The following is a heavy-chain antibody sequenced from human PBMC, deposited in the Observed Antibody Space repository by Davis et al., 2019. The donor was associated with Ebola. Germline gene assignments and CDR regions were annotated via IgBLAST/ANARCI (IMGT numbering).Heavy chain of an antibody. CDR1: GFTFSSYE. CDR2: ISSSGSTI. D-gene: IGHD3-22*01. Sequence: GESLKISCAASGFTFSSYEMNWVRQAPGKGLEWVSYISSSGSTIYYADSVKGRFTISRDNAKNSLYLQMNSLRAEDTAVYYCARAGGHYYDSSGYDHWGQGTLVTVSS. CDR3: ARAGGHYYDSSGYDH. V-gene: IGHV3-48*03. J-gene: IGHJ4*02.